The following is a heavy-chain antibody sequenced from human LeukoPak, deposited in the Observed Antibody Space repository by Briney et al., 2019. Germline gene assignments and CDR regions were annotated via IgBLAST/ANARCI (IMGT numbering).Heavy chain of an antibody. V-gene: IGHV4-39*07. CDR3: ARGNYYYMDV. J-gene: IGHJ6*03. CDR1: GGSISSSSYY. Sequence: SETLSLTCTVSGGSISSSSYYWGWIRQPPGKGLEWIGSIYYSGSTYYNPSLKSRVTISVDTSKNQFSLKLSSVTAADTAVYYCARGNYYYMDVWGKGTTVTVSS. CDR2: IYYSGST.